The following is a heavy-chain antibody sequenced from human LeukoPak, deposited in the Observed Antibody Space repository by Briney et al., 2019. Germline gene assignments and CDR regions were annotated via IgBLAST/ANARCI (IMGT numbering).Heavy chain of an antibody. CDR1: GGSFSDYY. CDR3: ARMNLITFGGVIVYDY. CDR2: INHSGTT. J-gene: IGHJ4*02. V-gene: IGHV4-34*01. Sequence: SETLSLTCAVYGGSFSDYYWSWIRQSPGKGLEWIGEINHSGTTHYNPSLKSRVTISVDTSKNQFSLKLSSVTAADTAVYYCARMNLITFGGVIVYDYWGQGTLVTVSS. D-gene: IGHD3-16*02.